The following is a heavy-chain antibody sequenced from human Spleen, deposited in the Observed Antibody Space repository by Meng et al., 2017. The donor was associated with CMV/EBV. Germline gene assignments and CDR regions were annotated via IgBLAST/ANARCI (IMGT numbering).Heavy chain of an antibody. CDR2: IYASDSET. J-gene: IGHJ6*02. Sequence: KVSCKGSGYSFSSYWIAWVRQMPGKGLEWMGIIYASDSETRYSPSFQGQVTISADKSIRTAYLQWSRLKASDTAMYYCASRIYCSSITCYGDYGMDVWGQGTTVTVSS. CDR1: GYSFSSYW. D-gene: IGHD2-2*01. V-gene: IGHV5-51*01. CDR3: ASRIYCSSITCYGDYGMDV.